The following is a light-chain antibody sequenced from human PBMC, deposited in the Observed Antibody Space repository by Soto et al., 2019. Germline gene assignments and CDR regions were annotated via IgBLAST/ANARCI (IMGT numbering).Light chain of an antibody. V-gene: IGKV1-5*01. CDR2: DAS. CDR1: QSISSW. CDR3: QQHNSYWT. J-gene: IGKJ1*01. Sequence: DIQMTQSPSTLSASGVDRVARAFRASQSISSWLAWYQQKPGKAPKLLIYDASSLESGVPSRFSGSGSGTEFTLTISSLQPDDFATYYCQQHNSYWTFGQGTKVDIK.